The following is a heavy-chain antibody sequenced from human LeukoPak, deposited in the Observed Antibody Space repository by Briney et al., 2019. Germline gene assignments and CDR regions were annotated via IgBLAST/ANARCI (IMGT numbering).Heavy chain of an antibody. CDR1: GGSFSGYY. Sequence: SETLSLTCAVYGGSFSGYYWSWIRQPPGKGLEWIGEINHSGSTNYNRSLKSRVTISVDTSKNQFSLKPSSVTAADTAVYYCARGPGIQLWKTIDYWGQGTLVTVSS. CDR2: INHSGST. J-gene: IGHJ4*02. D-gene: IGHD5-18*01. V-gene: IGHV4-34*01. CDR3: ARGPGIQLWKTIDY.